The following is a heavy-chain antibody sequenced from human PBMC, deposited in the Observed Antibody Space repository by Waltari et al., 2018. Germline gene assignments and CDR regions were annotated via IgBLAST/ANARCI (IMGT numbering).Heavy chain of an antibody. CDR3: ARDRGRGLYLDT. D-gene: IGHD2-15*01. CDR1: GDSVSSTYW. Sequence: QLQLQESGPGLVKPSGTLSLTCAVSGDSVSSTYWWSWVRQSPQTRLEWIGQVHGSGRTNYNPSFASRITVSLDTSNNLFALKVTSATAADTAVYYCARDRGRGLYLDTWGPGTLVTVSP. J-gene: IGHJ5*02. CDR2: VHGSGRT. V-gene: IGHV4-4*02.